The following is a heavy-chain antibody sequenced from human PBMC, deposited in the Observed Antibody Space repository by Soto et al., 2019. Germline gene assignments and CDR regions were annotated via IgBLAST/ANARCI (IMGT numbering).Heavy chain of an antibody. CDR3: ARADIVVVATEHYYYYYGMDV. Sequence: ASVKVSCKASGGTFSSYAISWVRQAPGQGLEWMGGIIPIFGTANYAQKFQGRVTITADKSTSTAYMELSSLRSEDTAVYYCARADIVVVATEHYYYYYGMDVWGQGTTVTVSS. D-gene: IGHD2-15*01. J-gene: IGHJ6*02. V-gene: IGHV1-69*06. CDR1: GGTFSSYA. CDR2: IIPIFGTA.